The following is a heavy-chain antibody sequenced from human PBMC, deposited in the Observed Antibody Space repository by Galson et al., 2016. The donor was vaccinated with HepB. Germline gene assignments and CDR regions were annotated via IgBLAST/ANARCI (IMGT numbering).Heavy chain of an antibody. J-gene: IGHJ5*02. CDR2: TYYRSKWFN. V-gene: IGHV6-1*01. D-gene: IGHD2-15*01. CDR1: GDSVSTYSAS. CDR3: ARLNNDVVVDGKLGFDP. Sequence: CAISGDSVSTYSASWHWIRQSPSRGPEWLGRTYYRSKWFNDYAGSVKSRITINADTSRNRFSLQLNSVTPEDAAVYYCARLNNDVVVDGKLGFDPWGQGLLVTVSS.